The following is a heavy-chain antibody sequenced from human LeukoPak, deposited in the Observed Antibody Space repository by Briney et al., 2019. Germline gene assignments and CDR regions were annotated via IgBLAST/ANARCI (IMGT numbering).Heavy chain of an antibody. CDR1: GGSFSGYY. Sequence: SETLSLTCAVYGGSFSGYYWSWIRQPPGKGLEWIGNIFYSGSTYYSPSVKSRVTISLDTSRNQFSLKLNSVTAADTAVYYCAKSNGYGLVDIWGQGTMVTVSS. J-gene: IGHJ3*02. V-gene: IGHV4-34*12. CDR3: AKSNGYGLVDI. D-gene: IGHD3-10*01. CDR2: IFYSGST.